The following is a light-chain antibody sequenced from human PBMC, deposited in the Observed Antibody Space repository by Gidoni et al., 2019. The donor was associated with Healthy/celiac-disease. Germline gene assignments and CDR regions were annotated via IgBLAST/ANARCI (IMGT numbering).Light chain of an antibody. CDR3: CSSAGSSTSCV. CDR1: SSAVGSYNL. Sequence: QSALTQPASVSRSPGQPSTISCTGTSSAVGSYNLVSWYQQPPRKAPKLLIYEGSQRPSGVSNRFSGSKSGNTASLTISGLQAEDEADYYCCSSAGSSTSCVFGGGTTLTVL. V-gene: IGLV2-23*01. J-gene: IGLJ2*01. CDR2: EGS.